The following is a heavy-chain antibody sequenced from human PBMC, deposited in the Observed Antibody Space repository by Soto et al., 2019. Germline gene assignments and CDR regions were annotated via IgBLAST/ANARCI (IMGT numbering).Heavy chain of an antibody. V-gene: IGHV3-30*18. Sequence: QVQLVESGGGVVQPGRSLRLSCAASGFTFRSYGMHWVRQAPGKGLEWVAIISYDGSNYYHADSVKGRFTISRNNSKTTLDLQMNSLRAEDQAVYYCAKGYSGTGGMDVWGQGTTVTVSS. CDR3: AKGYSGTGGMDV. CDR2: ISYDGSNY. CDR1: GFTFRSYG. D-gene: IGHD5-12*01. J-gene: IGHJ6*02.